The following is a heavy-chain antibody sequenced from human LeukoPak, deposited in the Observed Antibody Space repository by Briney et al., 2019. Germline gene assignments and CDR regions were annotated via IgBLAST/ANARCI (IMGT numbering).Heavy chain of an antibody. CDR3: ARHVWLQPFDY. CDR2: IYYSGST. J-gene: IGHJ4*02. V-gene: IGHV4-59*08. Sequence: PSETLSLTCSVSGGSMNSYYWSWIRQSPGKGLEWIGYIYYSGSTNYNPSLKSRVTISVDTSKNQLSLKLSSVTAADTAVYYCARHVWLQPFDYWGQGTLVTVSS. D-gene: IGHD3-9*01. CDR1: GGSMNSYY.